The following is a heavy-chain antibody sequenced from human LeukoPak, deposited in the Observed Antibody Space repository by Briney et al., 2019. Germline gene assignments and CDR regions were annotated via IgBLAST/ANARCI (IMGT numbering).Heavy chain of an antibody. CDR3: ARLVPAAISRIGY. V-gene: IGHV4-38-2*01. CDR1: GYSISSGYY. D-gene: IGHD2-2*01. J-gene: IGHJ4*02. Sequence: PSETLSLTCAASGYSISSGYYWGWIRQPPGKGLEWIGSIHHSGSTYYNPSLKSRVTISVDMSKNQFSLKLSSVTAADTAVYYCARLVPAAISRIGYWGQGALVTVSS. CDR2: IHHSGST.